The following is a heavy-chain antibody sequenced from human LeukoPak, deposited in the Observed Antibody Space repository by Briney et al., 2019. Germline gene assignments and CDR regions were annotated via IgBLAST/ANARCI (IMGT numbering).Heavy chain of an antibody. CDR1: GFTFNNYS. V-gene: IGHV3-48*01. D-gene: IGHD2-2*01. Sequence: GGSLSLSCAASGFTFNNYSMNWVRQAPGKGLEWVSYISSSSKTIYYADSVKGRFTISRDNAKNSLYLQMNSLRAEDTAVYYCATCSSISCSRGNWFDAWGQGTLVTVSS. J-gene: IGHJ5*02. CDR2: ISSSSKTI. CDR3: ATCSSISCSRGNWFDA.